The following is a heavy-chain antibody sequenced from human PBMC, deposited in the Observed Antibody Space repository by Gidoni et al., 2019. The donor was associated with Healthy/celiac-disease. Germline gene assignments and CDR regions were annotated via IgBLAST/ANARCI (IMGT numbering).Heavy chain of an antibody. D-gene: IGHD6-13*01. V-gene: IGHV3-20*01. CDR3: ARSSPLGGAAAGTWGLSGAFDI. J-gene: IGHJ3*02. CDR1: GFTFDDDG. Sequence: EVQLVSSGGGVVRPGGSLRLSCAAAGFTFDDDGMSWVRPATGKGLEWVSGINWNGGSTGYADSVKGRFTISRDNAKNSLYLQMNSLRAEDTALYHCARSSPLGGAAAGTWGLSGAFDIWGQVTMVTVSS. CDR2: INWNGGST.